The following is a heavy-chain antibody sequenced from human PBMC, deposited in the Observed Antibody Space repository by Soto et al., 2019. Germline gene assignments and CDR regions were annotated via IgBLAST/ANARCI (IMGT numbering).Heavy chain of an antibody. CDR3: AKGVYDFWSGPGMDV. V-gene: IGHV3-23*01. Sequence: GGSLRLSCAASGFTFSSYAMSWVRQAPGKGLEWVSAISGSGGSTYYADSVKGRFTISRDNSKNTLYLQMNSLRAEDTALYYCAKGVYDFWSGPGMDVWGQGTTVTVSS. J-gene: IGHJ6*02. D-gene: IGHD3-3*01. CDR2: ISGSGGST. CDR1: GFTFSSYA.